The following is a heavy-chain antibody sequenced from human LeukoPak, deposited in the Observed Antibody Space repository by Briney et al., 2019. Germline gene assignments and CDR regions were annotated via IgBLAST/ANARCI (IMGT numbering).Heavy chain of an antibody. V-gene: IGHV4-59*08. Sequence: LSETLSLTCAVYGGSFSGYYWSWIRQPPGKGLEWIGYIYYSGSTNYNPSLKSRVTISVDTSKNQFSLKLSSVTAADTAVYYCASAYDSSGYYLDYWGQGTLVTVSS. J-gene: IGHJ4*02. CDR2: IYYSGST. CDR1: GGSFSGYY. D-gene: IGHD3-22*01. CDR3: ASAYDSSGYYLDY.